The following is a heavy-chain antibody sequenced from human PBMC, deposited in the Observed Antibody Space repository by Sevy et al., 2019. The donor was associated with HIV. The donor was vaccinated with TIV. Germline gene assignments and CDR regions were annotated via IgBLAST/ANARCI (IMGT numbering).Heavy chain of an antibody. CDR1: GFSFGSYG. D-gene: IGHD3-16*01. Sequence: GGSLRLSCTASGFSFGSYGMHWVRQAPGKGLEWMSYIQYAGSNKDYADSVKGRFTISRDNSKNTLYLQMNSLRVEDTAVFYCVKEGGVEGEDHWGQGTLVTVSS. V-gene: IGHV3-30*02. J-gene: IGHJ4*02. CDR3: VKEGGVEGEDH. CDR2: IQYAGSNK.